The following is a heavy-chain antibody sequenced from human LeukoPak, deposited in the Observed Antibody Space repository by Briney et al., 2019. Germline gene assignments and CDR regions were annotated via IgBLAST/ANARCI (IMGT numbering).Heavy chain of an antibody. CDR3: ARDSGIWYFDL. J-gene: IGHJ2*01. Sequence: PGGSLSLSCAASGFTFSSYSMNWVRQAPGKGLEWVSYISSSSSTIYYADSVKGRFTISRDNAKNSLYLQMNSLRAEDTAVYYCARDSGIWYFDLWGRGTLVTVSS. CDR2: ISSSSSTI. D-gene: IGHD1-14*01. V-gene: IGHV3-48*01. CDR1: GFTFSSYS.